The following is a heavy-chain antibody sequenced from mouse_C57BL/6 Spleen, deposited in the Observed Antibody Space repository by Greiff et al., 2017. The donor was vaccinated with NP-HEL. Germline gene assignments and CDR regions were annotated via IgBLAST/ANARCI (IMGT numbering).Heavy chain of an antibody. J-gene: IGHJ1*03. CDR3: LYGSSWYFDV. D-gene: IGHD1-1*01. V-gene: IGHV14-1*01. CDR1: GFTIKDYY. Sequence: VQLKQSGAELVRPGASVKLSCTASGFTIKDYYMHWVKQRPEQGLEWIGRIDPEDGDTEYAPKFQGKATLTADTSSNTAYLQLSSLTSEDTAVYYSLYGSSWYFDVWGTGTTVTVSS. CDR2: IDPEDGDT.